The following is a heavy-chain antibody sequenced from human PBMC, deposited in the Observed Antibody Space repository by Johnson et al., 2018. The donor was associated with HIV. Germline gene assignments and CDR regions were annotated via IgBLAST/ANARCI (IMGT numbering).Heavy chain of an antibody. CDR2: INKDGGEK. V-gene: IGHV3-7*05. J-gene: IGHJ3*02. Sequence: VQLVESGGGLVQPGGSLRLSCAASGYTFSNYWMTWVRQAPGKGLEWVATINKDGGEKYHVASVKGRFTVSRDNAKNSLYLQMNSLRAEDTAVYYCVRPTTILTIDAFNIWGQGTMVTVSS. D-gene: IGHD3-9*01. CDR3: VRPTTILTIDAFNI. CDR1: GYTFSNYW.